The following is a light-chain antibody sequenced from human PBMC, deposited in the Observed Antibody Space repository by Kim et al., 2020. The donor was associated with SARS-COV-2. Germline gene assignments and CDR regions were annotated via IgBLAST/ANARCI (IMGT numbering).Light chain of an antibody. CDR1: TGAVTSGHY. CDR3: LLSYSGARV. V-gene: IGLV7-46*01. CDR2: DTS. Sequence: PGGTVTLTCGSSTGAVTSGHYPYWFQQKPGQAPRTRIYDTSNKHSWTPARFSGSLLGGKAALTLSGAQPEDEAEYYCLLSYSGARVFGGGTQLTVL. J-gene: IGLJ2*01.